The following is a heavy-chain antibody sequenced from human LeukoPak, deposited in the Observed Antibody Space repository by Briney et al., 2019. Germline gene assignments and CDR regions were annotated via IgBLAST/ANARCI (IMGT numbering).Heavy chain of an antibody. CDR2: ISGLGGST. CDR3: ARDVEARISAAGTFDY. CDR1: GLTVSSKD. J-gene: IGHJ4*02. Sequence: GGSLRLSCAASGLTVSSKDMSWVRQAPGKGLEWVSVISGLGGSTYYADSVKGRFAISRDNSKSTLWLQMNSLRADDTAIYYCARDVEARISAAGTFDYWGQGSLVTVSS. V-gene: IGHV3-23*01. D-gene: IGHD6-13*01.